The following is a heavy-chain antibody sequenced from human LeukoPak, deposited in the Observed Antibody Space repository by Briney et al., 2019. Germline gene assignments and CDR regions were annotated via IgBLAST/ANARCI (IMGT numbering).Heavy chain of an antibody. Sequence: PGGSLRLSCAASGFTFSGYSMSWIRQAPGKGLEWVSYISSSSSYTNYADSVKGRFTISRDNAKNSLYLQMNSLRAEDTAVYYCAGGSGSYAFDYWGQGTLVTVSS. CDR3: AGGSGSYAFDY. D-gene: IGHD3-10*01. J-gene: IGHJ4*02. CDR1: GFTFSGYS. V-gene: IGHV3-11*05. CDR2: ISSSSSYT.